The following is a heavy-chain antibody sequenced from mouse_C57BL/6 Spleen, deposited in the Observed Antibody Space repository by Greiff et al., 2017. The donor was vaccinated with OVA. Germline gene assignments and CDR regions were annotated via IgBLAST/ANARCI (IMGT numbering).Heavy chain of an antibody. J-gene: IGHJ3*01. D-gene: IGHD3-2*02. CDR1: GYTFTDYE. CDR3: TREVTAQAWGDY. Sequence: VQLQQSGAELVRPGASVTLSCKASGYTFTDYEMHWVKQTPVHGLEWIGAIDPETGGTAYNQKFKGKAILTADKSSSTAYMELRSLTSEDSAVYYCTREVTAQAWGDYWGQGTLVTVSA. V-gene: IGHV1-15*01. CDR2: IDPETGGT.